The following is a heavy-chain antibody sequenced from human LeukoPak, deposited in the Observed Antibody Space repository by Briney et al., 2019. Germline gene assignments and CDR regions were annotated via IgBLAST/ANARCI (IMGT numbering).Heavy chain of an antibody. CDR2: ISSSGRTT. Sequence: GGSLRLSCAASGFTFGNYEMNWGRQAPGKGLEWVSYISSSGRTTHYADSVKGRFTISRDNAKNSLYLQLNSLRVEDTAVYYCARDLGTSAITGYWGQGSLLTVFS. CDR1: GFTFGNYE. J-gene: IGHJ4*02. CDR3: ARDLGTSAITGY. D-gene: IGHD7-27*01. V-gene: IGHV3-48*03.